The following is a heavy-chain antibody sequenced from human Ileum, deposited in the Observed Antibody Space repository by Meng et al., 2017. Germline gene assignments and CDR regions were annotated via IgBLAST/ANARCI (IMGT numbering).Heavy chain of an antibody. J-gene: IGHJ4*02. V-gene: IGHV3-15*04. CDR1: GFSFSNAW. D-gene: IGHD4-17*01. CDR3: TTEGLRCHNN. CDR2: IESETRGLTT. Sequence: EVQLVESGGGLVHPWGSLRLSCVASGFSFSNAWLSWVRQVPGKGLEWVGRIESETRGLTTYYAAPVKGRFSISRDDSKNALYLQMNSLKTEDSAIYYCTTEGLRCHNNWGQGTLVTVSS.